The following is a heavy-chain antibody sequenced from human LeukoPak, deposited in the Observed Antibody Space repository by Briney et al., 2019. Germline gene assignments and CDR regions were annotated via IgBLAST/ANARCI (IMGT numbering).Heavy chain of an antibody. CDR2: IYYSGST. Sequence: SETLSLTCTVSGHXISSSSYYWGWIRQPPGKGLEWIGSIYYSGSTYYNPSLKSRVTISVDTSKNQFSLKLSSVTAADTSVYYCARSFCSSSTCYAVGAFDIWGQGTLVTVSS. D-gene: IGHD2-2*01. J-gene: IGHJ3*02. CDR3: ARSFCSSSTCYAVGAFDI. CDR1: GHXISSSSYY. V-gene: IGHV4-39*01.